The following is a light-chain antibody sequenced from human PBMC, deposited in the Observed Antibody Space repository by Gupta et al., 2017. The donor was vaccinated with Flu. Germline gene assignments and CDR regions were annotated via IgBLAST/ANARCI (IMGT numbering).Light chain of an antibody. V-gene: IGKV3-11*01. Sequence: PGERATLSCRASQSVGSLLAWYQQKPGQAPRLLIYDASNRATGIPARFSGSGSGTDFTLTISSLEPEDFAVYYCQQRSIWLSFGGGTKVEIK. CDR3: QQRSIWLS. CDR1: QSVGSL. J-gene: IGKJ4*01. CDR2: DAS.